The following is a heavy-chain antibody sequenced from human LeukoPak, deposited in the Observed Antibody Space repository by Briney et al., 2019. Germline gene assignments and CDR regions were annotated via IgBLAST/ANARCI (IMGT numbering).Heavy chain of an antibody. V-gene: IGHV4-34*01. CDR1: GGSFSGQY. D-gene: IGHD6-25*01. Sequence: SETLSLTCAVSGGSFSGQYWTWIRQFPGKGLEWIGEINHSGSTNYNPSLKSRVTMSKDTSKNHFSLRLTSVTAADTAIYYCARDLYSSIGYDWGQGTLVTVPS. CDR3: ARDLYSSIGYD. CDR2: INHSGST. J-gene: IGHJ4*02.